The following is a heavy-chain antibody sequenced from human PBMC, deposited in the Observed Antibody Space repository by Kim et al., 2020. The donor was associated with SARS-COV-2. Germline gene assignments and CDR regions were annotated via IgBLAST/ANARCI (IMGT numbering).Heavy chain of an antibody. D-gene: IGHD6-6*01. Sequence: GGSLRLSCAASGFTFNSYGMNWVRQAPGKGLEWVSSVYHSGGITYYADSVKGRFTISRDNSKNTLYLQMDSLRAEDTAVYYCAKRIEYSTSSGYFDSWGQGTLVTVSS. CDR3: AKRIEYSTSSGYFDS. V-gene: IGHV3-23*01. J-gene: IGHJ4*02. CDR2: VYHSGGIT. CDR1: GFTFNSYG.